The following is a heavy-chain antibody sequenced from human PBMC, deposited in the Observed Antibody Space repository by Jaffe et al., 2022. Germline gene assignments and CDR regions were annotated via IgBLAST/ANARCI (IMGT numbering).Heavy chain of an antibody. CDR2: IIPIFGTA. V-gene: IGHV1-69*05. Sequence: QVQLVQSGAEVKKPGSSVKVSCKASGGTFSSYAISWVRQAPGQGLEWMGGIIPIFGTANYAQKFQGRVTITTDESTSTAYMELSSLRSEDTAVYYCARDRRRVVVPAAIGIDAFDIWGQGTMVTVSS. D-gene: IGHD2-2*01. CDR3: ARDRRRVVVPAAIGIDAFDI. CDR1: GGTFSSYA. J-gene: IGHJ3*02.